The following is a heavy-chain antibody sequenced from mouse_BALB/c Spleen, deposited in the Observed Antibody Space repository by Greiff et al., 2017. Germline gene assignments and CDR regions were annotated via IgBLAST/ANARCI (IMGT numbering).Heavy chain of an antibody. D-gene: IGHD5-1*01. CDR2: ISSGGST. CDR1: GFTFSSYA. J-gene: IGHJ4*01. CDR3: ARGHVYLMDY. V-gene: IGHV5-6-5*01. Sequence: DVKLVESGGGLVKPGGSLKLSCAASGFTFSSYAMSWVRQTPEKRLEWVASISSGGSTYYPDSVKGRFTISRDNARNILYLQMSSLRSEDTAMYYGARGHVYLMDYWGQGTSVTVSS.